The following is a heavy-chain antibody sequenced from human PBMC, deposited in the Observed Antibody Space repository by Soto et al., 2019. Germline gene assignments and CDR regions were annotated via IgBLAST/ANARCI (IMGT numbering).Heavy chain of an antibody. CDR1: GYTFTNND. Sequence: ASVKVSCKASGYTFTNNDVSWVRQATGQGLEWMGWMNPGSGDTGYAQKFQGRVTMTRDISIATAYMELNSLTSEDTAIHYCARIESTGSLNWFDPWGQGTLGTVSS. D-gene: IGHD3-10*01. CDR2: MNPGSGDT. V-gene: IGHV1-8*02. J-gene: IGHJ5*02. CDR3: ARIESTGSLNWFDP.